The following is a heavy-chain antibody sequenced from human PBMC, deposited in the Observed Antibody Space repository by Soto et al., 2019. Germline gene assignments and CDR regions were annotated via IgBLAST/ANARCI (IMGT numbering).Heavy chain of an antibody. Sequence: GASVKVSCKASGGAFSSYAISWVRQAPGQGLEWMGGIIPIFGTANYAQKFQGRVTITADESTSTAYMKLSSLRSEDTAVYYCARHDCISSSCYYYYYYGMDVWGQGTTVTVSS. CDR2: IIPIFGTA. CDR3: ARHDCISSSCYYYYYYGMDV. V-gene: IGHV1-69*13. D-gene: IGHD2-2*01. J-gene: IGHJ6*02. CDR1: GGAFSSYA.